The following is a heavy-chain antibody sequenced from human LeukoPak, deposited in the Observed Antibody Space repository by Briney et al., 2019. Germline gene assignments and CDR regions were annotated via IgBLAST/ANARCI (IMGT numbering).Heavy chain of an antibody. J-gene: IGHJ4*02. D-gene: IGHD3-22*01. V-gene: IGHV4-61*01. CDR1: GDSVSSDSYY. Sequence: PSETLSLTCTVSGDSVSSDSYYWSWIRQPPGKGLEWIGYFYYSGTTKQNASLKSRVTLAVDTSKNQLYLKLNSVTAADTAVYYCARDSRGYCDSSGYFDHWGQGTLVTVSS. CDR2: FYYSGTT. CDR3: ARDSRGYCDSSGYFDH.